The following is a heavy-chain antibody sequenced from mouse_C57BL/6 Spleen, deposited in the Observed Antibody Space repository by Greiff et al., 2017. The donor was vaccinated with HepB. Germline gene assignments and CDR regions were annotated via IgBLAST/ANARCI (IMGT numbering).Heavy chain of an antibody. CDR1: GYSFTGYY. Sequence: VQLKQSGPELVKPGASVKISCKASGYSFTGYYMNWVKQSPEKSLEWIGEINPSTGGTTYNQKFKAKATLTVDKSSSTAYMQLKSLTSEDSAVYDCERGYYGYDRAMDYWGQGTSVTVSS. J-gene: IGHJ4*01. CDR3: ERGYYGYDRAMDY. D-gene: IGHD2-2*01. V-gene: IGHV1-42*01. CDR2: INPSTGGT.